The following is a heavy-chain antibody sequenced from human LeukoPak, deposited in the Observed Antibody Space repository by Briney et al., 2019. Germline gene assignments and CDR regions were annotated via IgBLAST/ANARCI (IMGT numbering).Heavy chain of an antibody. J-gene: IGHJ5*02. CDR2: INHSGST. CDR1: GGSCSGYY. CDR3: ARGRDYSNYVAGWFDH. V-gene: IGHV4-34*01. D-gene: IGHD4-11*01. Sequence: NSSETLSLTCAVYGGSCSGYYWSWIRQPPGKGLEWIGEINHSGSTNYDPSLKSRVTISVDTSKNQFSLNLSSVTAADTAVYFCARGRDYSNYVAGWFDHWGQGTLVTVSS.